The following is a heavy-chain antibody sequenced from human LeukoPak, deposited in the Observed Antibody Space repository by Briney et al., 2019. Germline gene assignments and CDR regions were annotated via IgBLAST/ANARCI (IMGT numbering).Heavy chain of an antibody. V-gene: IGHV3-23*01. CDR3: AKDRDVTMIVVVRHFDY. D-gene: IGHD3-22*01. Sequence: PGGSLRLSCAASGFTFSSYAMSWVRQAPGKGLEWVSAISGSGGSTYYADSVKGRFTISRDNSKNTLYLQMNSLRAEDTAVYYCAKDRDVTMIVVVRHFDYWGQGTLVTVSS. CDR1: GFTFSSYA. CDR2: ISGSGGST. J-gene: IGHJ4*02.